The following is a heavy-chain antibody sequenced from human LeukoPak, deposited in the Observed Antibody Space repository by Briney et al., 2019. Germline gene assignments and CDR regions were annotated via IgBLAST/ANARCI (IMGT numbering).Heavy chain of an antibody. CDR3: ARHFYGSGSYSGLDY. Sequence: SETLSLTCTVSGGSISSYYWSWIRQPPGKGLEWIAYIHDSGSTNYNPSLKSRVTISVDTSKNQFSLKLSSVTAADTAVYYCARHFYGSGSYSGLDYWGQGTLVTVSS. CDR1: GGSISSYY. D-gene: IGHD3-10*01. J-gene: IGHJ4*02. CDR2: IHDSGST. V-gene: IGHV4-59*08.